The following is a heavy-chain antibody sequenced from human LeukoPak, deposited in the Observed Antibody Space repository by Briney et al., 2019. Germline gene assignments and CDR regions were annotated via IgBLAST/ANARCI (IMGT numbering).Heavy chain of an antibody. Sequence: PGGSLRLSCAASGFTFSSYNMNWVRQAPGKGLEWVAVISYDGSNKYYADSVKGRFTISRDNSKNTLYLQMNSLRAEDTAVYYCAISPSGWVPSNFDYWGQGTLVTVSS. V-gene: IGHV3-30*03. CDR2: ISYDGSNK. D-gene: IGHD3-3*01. J-gene: IGHJ4*02. CDR1: GFTFSSYN. CDR3: AISPSGWVPSNFDY.